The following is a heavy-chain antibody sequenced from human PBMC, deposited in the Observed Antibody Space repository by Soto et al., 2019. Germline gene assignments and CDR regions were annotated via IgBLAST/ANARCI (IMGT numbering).Heavy chain of an antibody. CDR1: GGTFSSYA. Sequence: QVQLVQSGAEVKKPGSSVKVSCKASGGTFSSYAISWVRQAPGQGLEWMGGIIPIFGTANYAQKFQGRVTITEDDATSTAYMELSSLRYEDTAVYYCARDGAGCLLSQYYYYYGMDVLGQGTTVSVSS. CDR3: ARDGAGCLLSQYYYYYGMDV. V-gene: IGHV1-69*12. D-gene: IGHD2-15*01. J-gene: IGHJ6*02. CDR2: IIPIFGTA.